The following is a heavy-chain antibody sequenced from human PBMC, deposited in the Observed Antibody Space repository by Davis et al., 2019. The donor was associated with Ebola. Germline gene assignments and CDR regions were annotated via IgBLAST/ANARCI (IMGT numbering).Heavy chain of an antibody. CDR1: GGSISSSSYY. CDR2: IYYSGST. J-gene: IGHJ4*02. CDR3: ARGVGYNSPSRGWNY. D-gene: IGHD6-19*01. V-gene: IGHV4-39*07. Sequence: PSETLSLTCTVSGGSISSSSYYWGWIRQPPGKGLEWIGSIYYSGSTYYNPSLKSRVTISVDTSKNQFSLQLNSVTAADTAVYYCARGVGYNSPSRGWNYWGQGALVTVSS.